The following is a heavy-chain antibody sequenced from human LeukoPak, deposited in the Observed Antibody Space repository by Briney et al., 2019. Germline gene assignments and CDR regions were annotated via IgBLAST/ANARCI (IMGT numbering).Heavy chain of an antibody. CDR1: GYTFTSST. Sequence: GASVKVSCKASGYTFTSSTVSWVRQAPGQGLEWMGWISPYNGNTNYAQKLQGRVTMTTDTSTSTAYMELRSLRSDDTAVYYCARVADRAFDYWGQGTLVTVSS. V-gene: IGHV1-18*01. D-gene: IGHD6-19*01. CDR3: ARVADRAFDY. J-gene: IGHJ4*02. CDR2: ISPYNGNT.